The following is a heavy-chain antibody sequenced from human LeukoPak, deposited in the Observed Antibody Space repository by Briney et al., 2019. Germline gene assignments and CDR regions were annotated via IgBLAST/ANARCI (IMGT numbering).Heavy chain of an antibody. D-gene: IGHD3-9*01. J-gene: IGHJ4*02. Sequence: GGSLRLSCAASGFTFSSYGMHWVRQAPGKGLEWVAVISYDGSNKYYADSVKGRFTISRDNSKNTLYLQMNSLRAEDTAVYYCAKDRDILTGSDYWGQGTLVTVSS. CDR2: ISYDGSNK. CDR1: GFTFSSYG. V-gene: IGHV3-30*18. CDR3: AKDRDILTGSDY.